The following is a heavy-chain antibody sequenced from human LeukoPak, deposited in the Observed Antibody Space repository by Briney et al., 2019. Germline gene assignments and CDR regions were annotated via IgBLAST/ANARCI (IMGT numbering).Heavy chain of an antibody. D-gene: IGHD4-11*01. Sequence: ASVKVSCKASGYTFRGNYIHWLRQAPGQGLEWMGWIDANNGDTKAAQKFQGRVTMSRDTSISTAYMDLSSLSPDDAAVYYCARDPSSVTLYFFDYWGQGTLVTVSS. CDR1: GYTFRGNY. CDR2: IDANNGDT. J-gene: IGHJ4*02. CDR3: ARDPSSVTLYFFDY. V-gene: IGHV1-2*02.